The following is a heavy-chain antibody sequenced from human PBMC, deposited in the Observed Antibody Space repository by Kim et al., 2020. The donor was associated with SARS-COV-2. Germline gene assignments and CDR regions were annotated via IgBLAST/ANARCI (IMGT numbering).Heavy chain of an antibody. V-gene: IGHV3-11*01. CDR1: GFTFSDYY. CDR3: ARDRWLKQWLANSIYYYYGMDV. Sequence: GGSLRLSCAASGFTFSDYYMSWIRQAPGKGLEWVSYISSSGSTIYYADSVKGRFTISRDNAKNLLYLQMNSLRAEDTAVYYCARDRWLKQWLANSIYYYYGMDVWGKGTKFTVSS. D-gene: IGHD6-19*01. CDR2: ISSSGSTI. J-gene: IGHJ6*04.